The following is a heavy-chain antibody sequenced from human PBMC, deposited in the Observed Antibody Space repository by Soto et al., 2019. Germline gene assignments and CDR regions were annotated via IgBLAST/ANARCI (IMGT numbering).Heavy chain of an antibody. CDR2: ISSSSSYT. CDR3: ERDSGGYEVYYGMDV. Sequence: PGGSLRLSCAASGFTFSDYYMSWIRQAPGKGLEWVSYISSSSSYTNYADSVKGRFTISRDNAKNSLYLQMNSLRAEDTAVYYCERDSGGYEVYYGMDVWGQGTTVTVSS. V-gene: IGHV3-11*06. J-gene: IGHJ6*02. D-gene: IGHD5-12*01. CDR1: GFTFSDYY.